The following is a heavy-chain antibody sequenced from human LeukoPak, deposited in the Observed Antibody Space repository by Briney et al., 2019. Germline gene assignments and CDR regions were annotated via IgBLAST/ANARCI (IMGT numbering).Heavy chain of an antibody. CDR1: GGSISSYY. CDR3: AREGGWYNWFDP. Sequence: SETLSLTCTASGGSISSYYWSWIRQPPGKGLEWIGYIYYSGSTNYNPSLKSRVTISVDTSKNQFSLKLSSVTAADTAVYYCAREGGWYNWFDPWGQGTLVTVSS. J-gene: IGHJ5*02. D-gene: IGHD6-19*01. V-gene: IGHV4-59*01. CDR2: IYYSGST.